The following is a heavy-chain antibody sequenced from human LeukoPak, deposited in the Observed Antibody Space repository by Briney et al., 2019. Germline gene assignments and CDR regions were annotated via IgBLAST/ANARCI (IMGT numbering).Heavy chain of an antibody. V-gene: IGHV3-72*01. J-gene: IGHJ3*01. CDR1: GFTFSDHY. CDR2: SRNKANNYTT. CDR3: ASPSRMNPV. Sequence: GGSLRLSCAASGFTFSDHYMDWVRQAPGKGLEWVGRSRNKANNYTTQYAASVKGRFTISRGNSKNSLYLQMNSLKTEDTAMYYCASPSRMNPVWGQGTMVTVSS. D-gene: IGHD1-14*01.